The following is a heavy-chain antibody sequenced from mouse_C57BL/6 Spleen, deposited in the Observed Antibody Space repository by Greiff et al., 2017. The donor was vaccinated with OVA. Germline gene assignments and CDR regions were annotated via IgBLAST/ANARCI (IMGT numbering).Heavy chain of an antibody. V-gene: IGHV5-17*01. Sequence: DVHLVESGGGLVKPGGSLKLSCAASGFTFSDYGMHWVRQAPEKGLEWVAYISSGSSTIYYADTVKGRFTISRDNAKNTLFLQMTSLRSEDTAMYYCARPVYYYGSSSFDYWGQGTTLTVSS. CDR1: GFTFSDYG. J-gene: IGHJ2*01. CDR2: ISSGSSTI. CDR3: ARPVYYYGSSSFDY. D-gene: IGHD1-1*01.